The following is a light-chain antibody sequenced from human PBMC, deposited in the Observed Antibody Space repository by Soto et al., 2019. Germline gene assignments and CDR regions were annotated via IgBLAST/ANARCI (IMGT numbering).Light chain of an antibody. CDR1: HDIGNY. J-gene: IGKJ5*01. V-gene: IGKV1-9*01. CDR2: AAS. CDR3: HQYGSSPHT. Sequence: IQLTQSPSSLSASVGDRVTITCRASHDIGNYLAWYQQRPGKTPKLLIYAASTLQGGVPSRFSASGSGTDFSLTISRLEPEDFAVYYCHQYGSSPHTFGQGTRLEIK.